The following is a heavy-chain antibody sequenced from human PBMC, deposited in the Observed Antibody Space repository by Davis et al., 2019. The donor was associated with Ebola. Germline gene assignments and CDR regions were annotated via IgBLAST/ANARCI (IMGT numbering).Heavy chain of an antibody. J-gene: IGHJ4*02. CDR3: AFPRTIFGVVTAYFDY. V-gene: IGHV1-2*02. D-gene: IGHD3-3*01. Sequence: ASVKVSCKASGYTFTGYYIHWVRQAPGQGLEWMGWINPNSGGTNYAQKFQGRVTMTGDTSISTAYMELSRLRSDDTAVYYCAFPRTIFGVVTAYFDYWGQGTLVTVSS. CDR2: INPNSGGT. CDR1: GYTFTGYY.